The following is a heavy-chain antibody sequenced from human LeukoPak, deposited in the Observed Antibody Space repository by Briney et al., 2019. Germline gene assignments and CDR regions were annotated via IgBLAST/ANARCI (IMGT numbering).Heavy chain of an antibody. J-gene: IGHJ6*02. D-gene: IGHD2-8*01. CDR1: GASISSSSYY. CDR2: IYYTGST. CDR3: ARGPKDIVLKVPYYYGMDV. Sequence: PSETLSLTCTVSGASISSSSYYWGWIRQPPGKGWEWIMGIYYTGSTYYNPSLKSRVTISVDTSKKQFSLKLSSVTAADTAVYYCARGPKDIVLKVPYYYGMDVWGQGTTVTVSS. V-gene: IGHV4-39*07.